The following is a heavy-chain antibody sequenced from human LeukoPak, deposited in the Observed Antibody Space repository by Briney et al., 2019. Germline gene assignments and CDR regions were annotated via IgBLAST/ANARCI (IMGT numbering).Heavy chain of an antibody. CDR2: INPNSGGT. CDR1: GYTFTGYY. J-gene: IGHJ4*02. V-gene: IGHV1-2*02. D-gene: IGHD5-18*01. CDR3: ARVDGYIQLWSLDY. Sequence: ASVKVSFKASGYTFTGYYMHWVRQAPGQGLEWMGWINPNSGGTNYAQKFQGRVTMTRDTSTTTVYMDVTSLRSDDTAVYFCARVDGYIQLWSLDYWGQGTLVTVSS.